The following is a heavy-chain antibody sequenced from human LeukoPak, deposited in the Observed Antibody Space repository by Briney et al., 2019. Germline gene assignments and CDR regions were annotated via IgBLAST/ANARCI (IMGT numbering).Heavy chain of an antibody. CDR2: ISWDGGST. J-gene: IGHJ6*03. Sequence: PGGSLRLSCAASGFTFDDYAMHWVRQAPGKGLEWVSLISWDGGSTYYADSVKGRFTISRDNSKNSLYLQMNSLRAEDTALYYCAKDKAPFYYYYYMDVWGKGTTVTVSS. CDR1: GFTFDDYA. CDR3: AKDKAPFYYYYYMDV. V-gene: IGHV3-43D*03.